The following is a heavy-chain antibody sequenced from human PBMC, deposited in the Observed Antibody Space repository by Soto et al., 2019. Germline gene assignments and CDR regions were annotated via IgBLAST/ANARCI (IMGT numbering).Heavy chain of an antibody. Sequence: EVQLVESGGGLVQPGGSLRLSCAASGFTVSSNYMNWVRQAPGKGLEWVSIIYGAASTYYADSVKSRFTISRDNSKNTLYLQINSLRAEDTAVYYCARDGPTRSRYYFDYWGQGTLVTVSS. CDR1: GFTVSSNY. J-gene: IGHJ4*02. D-gene: IGHD6-13*01. CDR3: ARDGPTRSRYYFDY. CDR2: IYGAAST. V-gene: IGHV3-66*01.